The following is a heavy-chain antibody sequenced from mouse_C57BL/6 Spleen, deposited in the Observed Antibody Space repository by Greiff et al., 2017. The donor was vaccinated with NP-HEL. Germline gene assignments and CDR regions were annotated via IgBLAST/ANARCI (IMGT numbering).Heavy chain of an antibody. Sequence: VQLQESGAELVRPGTSVKVSCKASGYAFTNYLIEWVKQRPGQGLEWIGVINPGSGGTNYNEKFKGKATLTADKSSSTAYMQLSSLTSEDSAVYFCAIIYYGNYGFAYWGQGTLVTVSA. CDR1: GYAFTNYL. CDR3: AIIYYGNYGFAY. D-gene: IGHD2-1*01. CDR2: INPGSGGT. J-gene: IGHJ3*01. V-gene: IGHV1-54*01.